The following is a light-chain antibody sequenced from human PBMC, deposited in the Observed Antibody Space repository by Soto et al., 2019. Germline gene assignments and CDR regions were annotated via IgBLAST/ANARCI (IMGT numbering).Light chain of an antibody. Sequence: AFRASQSSSTYLNWYQQKPGRAPKRLIYAASNLQTGVPSRFSGSGSGTDFSLTITRLEPEDFAAYYCHQYGNVPPTFGQGTKVDIK. V-gene: IGKV1-39*01. CDR3: HQYGNVPPT. CDR1: QSSSTY. J-gene: IGKJ1*01. CDR2: AAS.